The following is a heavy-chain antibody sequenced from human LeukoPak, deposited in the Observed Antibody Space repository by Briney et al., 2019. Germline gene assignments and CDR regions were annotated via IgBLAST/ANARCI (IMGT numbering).Heavy chain of an antibody. J-gene: IGHJ4*02. Sequence: GGSLRLSCAASGFPFSSYAMSWVRQAPRKGLEWVSALSGSGDSTYSADSVKGRFSITRDNSKNTLYLQMNSLRAEDTAVYYCSKINYYDSSGYYLGLDYWGQGTLVTVSS. D-gene: IGHD3-22*01. CDR2: LSGSGDST. CDR1: GFPFSSYA. V-gene: IGHV3-23*01. CDR3: SKINYYDSSGYYLGLDY.